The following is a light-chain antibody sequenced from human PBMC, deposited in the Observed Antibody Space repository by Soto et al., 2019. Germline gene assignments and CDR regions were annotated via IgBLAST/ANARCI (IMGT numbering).Light chain of an antibody. CDR1: DSDVGGYNY. CDR2: GVS. Sequence: QSALTQPASVSGSPGQSITISCTGTDSDVGGYNYVSWYQQHPGKAPKLMIYGVSNRPSGLSHRFSGSKSANTASLTISGLQTEDEADYYCCSYAGGNTFAFGGGTQLTVL. CDR3: CSYAGGNTFA. V-gene: IGLV2-23*02. J-gene: IGLJ7*01.